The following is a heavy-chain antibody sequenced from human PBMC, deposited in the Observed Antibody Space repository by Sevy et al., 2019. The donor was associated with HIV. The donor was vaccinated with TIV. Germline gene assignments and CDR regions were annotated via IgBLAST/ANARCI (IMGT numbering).Heavy chain of an antibody. D-gene: IGHD6-13*01. J-gene: IGHJ4*02. Sequence: GGSLRLSCAASGFTFSSYAMSWVRQAPGKGLEWVSAISGSGGSTYYVDSVKGRFTISRDNSKNTLYLQMNSLRAEDTAVYYCAKDRYSSSWRDYWGQGTLVTVSS. CDR2: ISGSGGST. V-gene: IGHV3-23*01. CDR3: AKDRYSSSWRDY. CDR1: GFTFSSYA.